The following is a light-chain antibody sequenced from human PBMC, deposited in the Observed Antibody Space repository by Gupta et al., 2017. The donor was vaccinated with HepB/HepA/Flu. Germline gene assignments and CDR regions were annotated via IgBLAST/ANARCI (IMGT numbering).Light chain of an antibody. Sequence: QSVLTQSTSVSGTPGQRVTISCSVSSSNVGRNNVNWYQQLPGTAPKLLIYYNDERPSGVPDRISGSKPGTSASLAISGLQSEDEADYYCAAWDTSLNVVVFGGGTKLTVL. J-gene: IGLJ2*01. CDR2: YND. CDR1: SSNVGRNN. CDR3: AAWDTSLNVVV. V-gene: IGLV1-44*01.